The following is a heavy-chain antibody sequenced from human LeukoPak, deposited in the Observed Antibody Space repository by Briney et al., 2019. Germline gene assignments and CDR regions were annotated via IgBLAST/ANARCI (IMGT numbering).Heavy chain of an antibody. V-gene: IGHV5-51*01. CDR1: GYSFSNYW. CDR2: IHPGDSDT. Sequence: GESLRISCKGSGYSFSNYWIGWVRQMPGKGLESMGIIHPGDSDTRYSPSFQGQVTISADKSINPAYLQWSSLKASDTAMYYCARHRVLPSGRWYDYWGQGTLVTVSS. D-gene: IGHD2-2*01. CDR3: ARHRVLPSGRWYDY. J-gene: IGHJ4*02.